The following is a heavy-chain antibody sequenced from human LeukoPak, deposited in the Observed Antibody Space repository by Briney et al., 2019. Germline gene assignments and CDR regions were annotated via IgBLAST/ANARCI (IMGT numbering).Heavy chain of an antibody. CDR2: ISPAGGTT. J-gene: IGHJ2*01. CDR3: AKVYSPDWYFDL. V-gene: IGHV3-23*01. D-gene: IGHD5-18*01. CDR1: GFSFGSEA. Sequence: GGSLRLSCTVSGFSFGSEAMSWVRQAPGRGLEWVTSISPAGGTTYYADSVKGRFTISRDNSKNTLYVQMSSLRAEDTAVYYCAKVYSPDWYFDLWGRGTLVTVSS.